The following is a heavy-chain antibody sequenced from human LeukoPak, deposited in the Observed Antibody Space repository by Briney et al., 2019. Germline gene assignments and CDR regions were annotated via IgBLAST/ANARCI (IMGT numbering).Heavy chain of an antibody. CDR3: ARGPGCTSSGCPYYFDY. D-gene: IGHD2-2*01. V-gene: IGHV1-8*01. CDR2: MNPNSGNT. Sequence: ASVKVSCKAAGYSFNSYDINWVRQATGQGLEWMGWMNPNSGNTGYAQKFQGRVTSTSNTSITTAYTELSSLRSEDTAVYYCARGPGCTSSGCPYYFDYWGQGTVVTVSS. CDR1: GYSFNSYD. J-gene: IGHJ4*02.